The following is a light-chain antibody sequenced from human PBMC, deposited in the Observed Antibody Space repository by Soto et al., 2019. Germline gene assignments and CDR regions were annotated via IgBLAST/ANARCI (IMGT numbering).Light chain of an antibody. Sequence: EIVMTQSIGTLSVSPGERATLSCRASQSVSSSLAWYQQKPGQALRLLIYDASTRATGIPDRFSGSGSGTDFTLTISRLEPEDFAVYYCQQYGSSGTFGQGTKVDI. V-gene: IGKV3-20*01. CDR1: QSVSSS. CDR2: DAS. J-gene: IGKJ1*01. CDR3: QQYGSSGT.